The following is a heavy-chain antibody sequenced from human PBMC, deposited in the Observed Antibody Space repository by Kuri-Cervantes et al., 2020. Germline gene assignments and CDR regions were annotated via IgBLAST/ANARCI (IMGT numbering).Heavy chain of an antibody. CDR1: GGSISSDDYY. CDR2: IYYSGTT. Sequence: SETLSLTCNVSGGSISSDDYYWTWIRQPPGKGLEWIGYIYYSGTTYYNASLKSRVIISLDTSKNQFSLKLSSVTAADTAVYYCARVNVYYYNMDVWGKGTTVTVSS. V-gene: IGHV4-30-4*02. J-gene: IGHJ6*04. CDR3: ARVNVYYYNMDV.